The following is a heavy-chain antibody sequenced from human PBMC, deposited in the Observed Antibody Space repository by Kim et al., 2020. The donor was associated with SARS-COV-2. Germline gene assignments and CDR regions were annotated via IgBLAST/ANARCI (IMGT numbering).Heavy chain of an antibody. V-gene: IGHV3-21*01. CDR1: GFTFSSYS. D-gene: IGHD3-22*01. CDR3: ARGEDYYDSSGYNH. Sequence: GGSLRLSCAASGFTFSSYSMNWVRQAPGKGLEWVSSISSSSSYIYYADSVKGRFTISRDNAKNSLYLQMNSLRAEDTAVYYCARGEDYYDSSGYNHWGQGTLVTVSS. J-gene: IGHJ5*02. CDR2: ISSSSSYI.